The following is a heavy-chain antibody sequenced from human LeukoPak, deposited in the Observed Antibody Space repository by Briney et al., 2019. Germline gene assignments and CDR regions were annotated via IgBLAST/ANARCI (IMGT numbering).Heavy chain of an antibody. V-gene: IGHV3-74*01. Sequence: GGSLRLSCAASGFTFDTYWMHWVRQAPGKGLVWVSRIHRDGNNINYADFVQGRFTVSRDNATNTLYLQMHSLRVEDTAMYYCARGLRDRYGMDVWGQGTTVTVSS. CDR1: GFTFDTYW. J-gene: IGHJ6*02. CDR2: IHRDGNNI. CDR3: ARGLRDRYGMDV.